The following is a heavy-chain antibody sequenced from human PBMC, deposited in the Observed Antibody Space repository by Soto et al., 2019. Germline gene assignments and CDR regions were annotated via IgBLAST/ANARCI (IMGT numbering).Heavy chain of an antibody. J-gene: IGHJ6*03. V-gene: IGHV3-23*01. D-gene: IGHD3-3*01. CDR2: ISGSGGST. CDR3: AKQPYYDFWSGYVYYYYMDV. Sequence: GSLRLSCAASGFTFSSYAMSWVRQAPGEGLEWVSAISGSGGSTYYADSVKGRFTISRDNSKNTLYLQMNSLRAEDTAVYYCAKQPYYDFWSGYVYYYYMDVWGKGTTVTVSS. CDR1: GFTFSSYA.